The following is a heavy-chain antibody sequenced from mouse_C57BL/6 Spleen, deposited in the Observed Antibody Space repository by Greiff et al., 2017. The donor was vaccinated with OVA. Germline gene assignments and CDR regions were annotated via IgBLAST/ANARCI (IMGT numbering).Heavy chain of an antibody. CDR2: INPNNGGT. V-gene: IGHV1-22*01. Sequence: EVQLQQSGPELVKPGASVKMSCKASGYTFTDYNMHWVKQSHGKSLEWIGYINPNNGGTSYNQKFKGKATLTVNKSSSKAYMELRSLTSEDSAVYYCARAGERGGFAYWGQGTLVTVSA. CDR1: GYTFTDYN. CDR3: ARAGERGGFAY. J-gene: IGHJ3*01.